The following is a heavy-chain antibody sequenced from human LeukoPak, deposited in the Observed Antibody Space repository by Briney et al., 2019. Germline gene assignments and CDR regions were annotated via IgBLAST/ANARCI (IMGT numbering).Heavy chain of an antibody. D-gene: IGHD2-21*01. J-gene: IGHJ4*02. Sequence: SVTVSCKASGGTSSNYAISWVRQAPGQGLEWMGGIIPIFGTANYAQKFQGRVTITADESTSTAYMELSSLRSEDTAVYYCARAGCGGDCYDYWGQGTLVTVAS. V-gene: IGHV1-69*13. CDR1: GGTSSNYA. CDR3: ARAGCGGDCYDY. CDR2: IIPIFGTA.